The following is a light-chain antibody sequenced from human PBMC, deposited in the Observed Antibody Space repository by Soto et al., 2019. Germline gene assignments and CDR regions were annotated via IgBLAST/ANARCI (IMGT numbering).Light chain of an antibody. J-gene: IGKJ2*01. CDR2: DAS. Sequence: EIVLTQSPATLSLSPGERATLSCRASQSVSSYLAWYQQKPGQAPRLLIYDASNRATGIPARFSGSGSGTDFTLTISNLEPEDFAVYYCQQRSNLPYTFGQGTNLEIK. CDR3: QQRSNLPYT. CDR1: QSVSSY. V-gene: IGKV3-11*01.